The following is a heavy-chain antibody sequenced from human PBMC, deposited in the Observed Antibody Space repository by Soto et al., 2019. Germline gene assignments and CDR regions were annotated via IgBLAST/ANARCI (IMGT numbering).Heavy chain of an antibody. CDR3: AKGRIAGTYQTDY. V-gene: IGHV3-23*01. CDR1: GFTFSSYA. Sequence: GGSLRLFCAASGFTFSSYAMSWVRQAPGKGLEWVSAISGGGSTYYADSVKGRFTFSRDNSKNTLYLQMNSLRAEDTAVYYCAKGRIAGTYQTDYWGQGTLVTVSS. D-gene: IGHD1-20*01. CDR2: ISGGGST. J-gene: IGHJ4*02.